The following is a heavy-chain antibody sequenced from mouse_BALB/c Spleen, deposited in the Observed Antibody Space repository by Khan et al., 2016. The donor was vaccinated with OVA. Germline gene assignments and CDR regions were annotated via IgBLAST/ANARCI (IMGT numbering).Heavy chain of an antibody. CDR1: GYTFTSYT. CDR2: INPSSGYT. CDR3: ARTHER. J-gene: IGHJ2*01. V-gene: IGHV1-4*01. Sequence: VQLQQPEAELARPGASVKMSCKASGYTFTSYTMHWVKQRPGQGLAWIGYINPSSGYTKYNQQFKDKATLTADKSSSTAYMQLSSRTSEDSAVYYGARTHERWGQGTTLTVSS.